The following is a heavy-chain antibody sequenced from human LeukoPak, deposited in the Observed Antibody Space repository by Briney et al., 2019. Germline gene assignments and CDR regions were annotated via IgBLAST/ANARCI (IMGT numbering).Heavy chain of an antibody. CDR3: ARGSTLFDY. CDR2: VNHSGST. J-gene: IGHJ4*02. D-gene: IGHD5/OR15-5a*01. V-gene: IGHV4-34*01. CDR1: GGSFSGYY. Sequence: NPSETLSLTCAVYGGSFSGYYWSWIRQPPGKGLEWIGEVNHSGSTNYNPSLKSRVTISVDTSKNQFSLKLSSVTAADTAVYYCARGSTLFDYWGQGTLVTVSS.